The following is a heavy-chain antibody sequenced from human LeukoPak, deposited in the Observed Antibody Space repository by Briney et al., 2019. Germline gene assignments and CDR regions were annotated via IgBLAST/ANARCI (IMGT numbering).Heavy chain of an antibody. CDR3: ARYSSGWYQESNTYYFVY. CDR1: GGSISSSFYH. J-gene: IGHJ4*02. D-gene: IGHD6-19*01. V-gene: IGHV4-39*01. Sequence: SETLSLTCTVSGGSISSSFYHWGWIRQPPGKGLEWIGSIYYSGNTYYNPSLKSRVTISVDTSKNQFSLRLTSVTAADTAVYYCARYSSGWYQESNTYYFVYWGQGTLVTVSS. CDR2: IYYSGNT.